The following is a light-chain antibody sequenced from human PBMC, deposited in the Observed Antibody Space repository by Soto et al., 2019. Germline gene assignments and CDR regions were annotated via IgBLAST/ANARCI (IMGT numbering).Light chain of an antibody. J-gene: IGKJ1*01. Sequence: EIVMTQSPATLSVSPGERSTLSCRANQSVSSNLAWYQQKPGQAPRLLIYGASTRATGIPARFSGSGSGTEFTLTISSLQSEDFAVYYCQQYTNWPRTFGQGTKVEIK. CDR3: QQYTNWPRT. CDR2: GAS. V-gene: IGKV3-15*01. CDR1: QSVSSN.